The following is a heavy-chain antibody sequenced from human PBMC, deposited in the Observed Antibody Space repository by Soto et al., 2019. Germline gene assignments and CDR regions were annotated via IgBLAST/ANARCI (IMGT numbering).Heavy chain of an antibody. Sequence: EVHLLESAGDLVQPGDSLALSCAASGFTFSDYAMTWVRQAPGKGLEWVSVIGGRGDGIQYADSVKGRFTVSRDNSRDTLYLRMKSLRAEDTATYYCAKYMVQSATRVFDYWGQGALVSVSS. CDR1: GFTFSDYA. J-gene: IGHJ4*02. V-gene: IGHV3-23*01. D-gene: IGHD2-8*01. CDR2: IGGRGDGI. CDR3: AKYMVQSATRVFDY.